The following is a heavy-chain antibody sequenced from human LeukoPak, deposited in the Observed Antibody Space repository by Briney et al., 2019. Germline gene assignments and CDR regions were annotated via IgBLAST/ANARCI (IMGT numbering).Heavy chain of an antibody. CDR2: IIPIFGTA. Sequence: ASVKVSCKASGGTFSSYAISWVRQAPGQGLEWVGGIIPIFGTANYAQKFQGRVAITTDESTSTAYMELSSLRSEDTAVYYYARGPANYYYYYYMDVWGKGTKVTVSS. V-gene: IGHV1-69*05. J-gene: IGHJ6*03. CDR3: ARGPANYYYYYYMDV. CDR1: GGTFSSYA.